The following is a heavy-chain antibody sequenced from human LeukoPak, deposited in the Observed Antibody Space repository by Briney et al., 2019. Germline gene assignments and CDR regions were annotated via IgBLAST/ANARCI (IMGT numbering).Heavy chain of an antibody. CDR1: GFTFSDSY. CDR3: AKDRPSSGWGGDAFDI. V-gene: IGHV3-11*04. J-gene: IGHJ3*02. D-gene: IGHD6-19*01. Sequence: GGSLRLSCAASGFTFSDSYMTWIRQAPGKGLELLSYISGSASDVNYIDSVRGRFTISRDNAKNTLFLQMNSLRAGDTAVYYCAKDRPSSGWGGDAFDIWGQGTMVTVSS. CDR2: ISGSASDV.